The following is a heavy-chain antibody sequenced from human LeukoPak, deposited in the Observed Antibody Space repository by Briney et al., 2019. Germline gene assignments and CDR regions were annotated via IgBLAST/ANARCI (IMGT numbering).Heavy chain of an antibody. CDR3: ASARYFDWLRFDY. J-gene: IGHJ4*02. Sequence: GGPLRLSCAASGFTVSSNYMSWVRQAPGKGLEWVSVIYSGGSTYYADSVKGRFTISRDNSKNTLYLQMNSLRAEDTAVYYCASARYFDWLRFDYWGQGTLVTVSS. CDR2: IYSGGST. D-gene: IGHD3-9*01. CDR1: GFTVSSNY. V-gene: IGHV3-53*01.